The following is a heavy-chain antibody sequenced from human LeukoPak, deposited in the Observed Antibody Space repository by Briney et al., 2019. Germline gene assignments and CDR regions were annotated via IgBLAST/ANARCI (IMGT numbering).Heavy chain of an antibody. D-gene: IGHD3-22*01. CDR3: ASDTYYYDSSDDY. Sequence: SVKVSCKASGGTFSSYAISWVRQAPGQGLEWMGRIIPIFGTANYAQKFQGRVTITTDESTSTAYMELSSLRSEDTAVYYCASDTYYYDSSDDYWGQGTLVTVSS. J-gene: IGHJ4*02. CDR2: IIPIFGTA. CDR1: GGTFSSYA. V-gene: IGHV1-69*05.